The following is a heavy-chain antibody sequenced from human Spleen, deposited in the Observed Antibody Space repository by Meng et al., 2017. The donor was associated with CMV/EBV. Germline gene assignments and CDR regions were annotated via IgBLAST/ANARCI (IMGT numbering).Heavy chain of an antibody. CDR3: AKDYQSSAGWNFDF. V-gene: IGHV3-30*02. J-gene: IGHJ4*02. Sequence: GGSLRLSCAASGFNFNNYGMHWVRQAPGKGLEWVAFIRHDGSDEHYADSLKGRFTISRDSSRNNLYLQMNSLRSEDTAAYYCAKDYQSSAGWNFDFWGQGTLVTVSS. CDR2: IRHDGSDE. CDR1: GFNFNNYG. D-gene: IGHD6-19*01.